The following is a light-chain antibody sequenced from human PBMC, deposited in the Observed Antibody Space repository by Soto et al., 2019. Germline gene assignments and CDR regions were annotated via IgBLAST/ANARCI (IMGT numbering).Light chain of an antibody. Sequence: EIVLTQSPGTLSLFPGERATLSCRASQSVSSSYLAWYQQKPGQAPRLLIYGVSSRATGIPDRFSGSGSGTDFTLTISRLETEDFAVYYCQQYETSLPWTFGQGTKVEIK. V-gene: IGKV3-20*01. J-gene: IGKJ1*01. CDR2: GVS. CDR1: QSVSSSY. CDR3: QQYETSLPWT.